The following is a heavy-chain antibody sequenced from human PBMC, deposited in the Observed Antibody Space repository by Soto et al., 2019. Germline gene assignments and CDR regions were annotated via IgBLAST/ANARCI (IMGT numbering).Heavy chain of an antibody. V-gene: IGHV1-46*01. CDR2: INPSSGDT. CDR3: ARVALSGGGWLDP. J-gene: IGHJ5*02. CDR1: GYSFTKYY. D-gene: IGHD1-26*01. Sequence: QVQLVQSGAEVKTPGASVNVSCKASGYSFTKYYLHWVQQAPGQGLEWMAIINPSSGDTTYAQKFQGRVTVTSYTSTSTVYMELRSLTSEDTAIYYCARVALSGGGWLDPWGQGTLVTVSS.